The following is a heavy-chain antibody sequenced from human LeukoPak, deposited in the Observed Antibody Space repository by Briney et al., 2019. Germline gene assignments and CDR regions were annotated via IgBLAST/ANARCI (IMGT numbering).Heavy chain of an antibody. CDR2: INPNSGGT. CDR1: GYTFTGYY. D-gene: IGHD6-19*01. Sequence: ASVKVSCKASGYTFTGYYMHWVRQAPGQGLEWMGRINPNSGGTNYAQKFQGRVIMTRGTSISTAYMELSRLRSDDTAVYYCARDSHSSGWYLIGYWGQGTLVTVSS. CDR3: ARDSHSSGWYLIGY. J-gene: IGHJ4*02. V-gene: IGHV1-2*06.